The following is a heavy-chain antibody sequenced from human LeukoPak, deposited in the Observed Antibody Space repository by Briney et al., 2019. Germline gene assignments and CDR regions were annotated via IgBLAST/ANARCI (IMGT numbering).Heavy chain of an antibody. V-gene: IGHV3-23*01. J-gene: IGHJ4*02. CDR2: ITGSGGST. CDR3: AKGLSYFDY. CDR1: GYTFYSYG. Sequence: GGSLRLSCAASGYTFYSYGMTWVRQAPGKGLEWVSGITGSGGSTCYAGSVKGRVTISRDNSENTLYLQMNSLRAEDTAVYYCAKGLSYFDYWGQGILVTVSS.